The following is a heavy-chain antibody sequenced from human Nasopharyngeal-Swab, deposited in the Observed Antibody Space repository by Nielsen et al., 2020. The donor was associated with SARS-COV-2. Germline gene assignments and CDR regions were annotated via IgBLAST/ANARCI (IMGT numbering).Heavy chain of an antibody. V-gene: IGHV4-59*01. CDR3: ARVWGATCLN. D-gene: IGHD1-26*01. Sequence: IRQPPGKGLEWIGYIYYSGSTNYNPSLKSRVTISVDTSKNQFSLKLSSVTAADTAVYYCARVWGATCLNWGQGTLVTVSS. J-gene: IGHJ4*02. CDR2: IYYSGST.